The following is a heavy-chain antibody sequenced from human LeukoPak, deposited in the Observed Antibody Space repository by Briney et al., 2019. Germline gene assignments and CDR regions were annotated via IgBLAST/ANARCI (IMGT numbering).Heavy chain of an antibody. D-gene: IGHD3-9*01. Sequence: GGSLRLSCVASGLSVSTNYMSWVRQAPGKGLEWVSFIYSDGSSYYAESVKGRFTSCRDNSKNTLYIQMNSLRAEDTAVYYCARSFYDILIGYYQYFDYWGQGTLVTVSP. CDR1: GLSVSTNY. J-gene: IGHJ4*02. CDR3: ARSFYDILIGYYQYFDY. CDR2: IYSDGSS. V-gene: IGHV3-66*01.